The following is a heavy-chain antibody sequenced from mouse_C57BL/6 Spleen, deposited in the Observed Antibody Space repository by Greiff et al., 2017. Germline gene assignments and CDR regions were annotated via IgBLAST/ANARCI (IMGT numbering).Heavy chain of an antibody. Sequence: EVQLQQSGPELVKPGASVKISCKASGYSFTGYYMNWVKQSPEKSLEWIGEINPSTGGTTYNQKFKAKATLTVDKSSSTAYMQLKSLTSEDSAVYYCARRGLRPYYFDYWGQGTTLTVSS. CDR3: ARRGLRPYYFDY. J-gene: IGHJ2*01. CDR1: GYSFTGYY. V-gene: IGHV1-42*01. D-gene: IGHD2-4*01. CDR2: INPSTGGT.